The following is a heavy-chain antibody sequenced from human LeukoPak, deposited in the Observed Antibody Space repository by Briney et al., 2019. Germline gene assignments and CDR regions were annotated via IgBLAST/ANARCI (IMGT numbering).Heavy chain of an antibody. J-gene: IGHJ4*02. CDR2: IIPIFGTA. V-gene: IGHV1-69*05. CDR3: ARHLLTGEISFDY. Sequence: ASVKVSCKASGGTFSSYAISWVRQAPGQGLEWMGGIIPIFGTANYAQKFQGRVTITTDESTSTAYMELSSLRSEDTAVYYCARHLLTGEISFDYWGQGTLVTVSS. CDR1: GGTFSSYA. D-gene: IGHD3-9*01.